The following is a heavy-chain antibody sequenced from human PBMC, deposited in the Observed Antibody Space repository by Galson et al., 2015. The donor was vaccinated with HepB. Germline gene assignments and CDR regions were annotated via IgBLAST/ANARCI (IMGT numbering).Heavy chain of an antibody. J-gene: IGHJ4*02. CDR2: ISYDGSNK. CDR1: GFTFSSYA. CDR3: ARTLMIVVVSASLDY. D-gene: IGHD3-22*01. V-gene: IGHV3-30-3*01. Sequence: SLRLSCAASGFTFSSYAMHWVRQAPGKGLEWVAVISYDGSNKYYADSVKGRFTISRDNSKNTLYLQMNSLRAEDTAVYYCARTLMIVVVSASLDYWGQGTLVTVSS.